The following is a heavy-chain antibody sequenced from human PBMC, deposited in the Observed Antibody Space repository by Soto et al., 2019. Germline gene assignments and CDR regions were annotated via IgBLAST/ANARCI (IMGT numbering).Heavy chain of an antibody. D-gene: IGHD5-12*01. Sequence: QLQLQESGPGLVKPSETLSLTCSVSDDSINSDKYYWGWIRQPPGKGLEWIGSIYYRGNAYYNPSLQTRVTINLDKSKSQFSLKLTSVTAADSAVYFCARLEGLATISYYFDFWGPGALVTVSS. CDR3: ARLEGLATISYYFDF. V-gene: IGHV4-39*01. J-gene: IGHJ4*02. CDR2: IYYRGNA. CDR1: DDSINSDKYY.